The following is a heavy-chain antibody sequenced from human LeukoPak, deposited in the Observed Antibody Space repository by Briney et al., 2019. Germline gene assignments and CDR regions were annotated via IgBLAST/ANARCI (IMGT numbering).Heavy chain of an antibody. CDR2: IYYSGST. CDR1: GGSISSYY. D-gene: IGHD3-10*01. CDR3: ARHYYYGSGSYPIDY. Sequence: SETLSLTCTVSGGSISSYYWSWIRQPPGKGLEWIGYIYYSGSTNYNPSLKSRVTISVDTSKNQFSLKLSSVAAADTAVYYCARHYYYGSGSYPIDYWGQGTLVTVSS. J-gene: IGHJ4*02. V-gene: IGHV4-59*08.